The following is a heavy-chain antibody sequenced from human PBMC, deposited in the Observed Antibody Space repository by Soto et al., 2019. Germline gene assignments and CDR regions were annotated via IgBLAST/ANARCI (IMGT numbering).Heavy chain of an antibody. CDR3: ARGKYPPWYLDY. Sequence: QVQLQESGPGLVKPSQTLSLTCSVSGGSISSGGYYWNWIRQHPGKGLEWIAYIYYSGSTDYNPSLKSRVSMSVDTSRNQFSLKLWSVTAADTAVYYCARGKYPPWYLDYWGQGTLVTVSS. V-gene: IGHV4-31*02. CDR2: IYYSGST. D-gene: IGHD2-2*01. J-gene: IGHJ4*02. CDR1: GGSISSGGYY.